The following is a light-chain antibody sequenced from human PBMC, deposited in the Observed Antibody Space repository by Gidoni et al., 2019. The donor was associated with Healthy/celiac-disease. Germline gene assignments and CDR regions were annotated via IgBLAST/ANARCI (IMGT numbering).Light chain of an antibody. J-gene: IGKJ4*01. Sequence: DIVMTQSPDSLAVSLGERATINCKSSQSVLYSSNNKNYLAWYQQKPGQPPKLLIYWASTRESGVPDRFSGSGSGTDFTLTISSLQAEDVEVYYCQQYYSTPLTFXGXTKVEIK. CDR2: WAS. CDR3: QQYYSTPLT. CDR1: QSVLYSSNNKNY. V-gene: IGKV4-1*01.